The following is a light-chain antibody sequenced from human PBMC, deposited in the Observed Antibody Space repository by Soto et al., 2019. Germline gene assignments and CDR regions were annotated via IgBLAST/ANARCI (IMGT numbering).Light chain of an antibody. CDR2: GAS. CDR1: QSVNSN. Sequence: EIVMTQSPATLSVSPGERVTLSCRASQSVNSNLAWYQQKPGQAPRLLIYGASSRATGVPARFSGSGSGTEFTLSISSLQSEDFAVYYCQQYITWPRTFGQGTKVDIK. CDR3: QQYITWPRT. J-gene: IGKJ1*01. V-gene: IGKV3-15*01.